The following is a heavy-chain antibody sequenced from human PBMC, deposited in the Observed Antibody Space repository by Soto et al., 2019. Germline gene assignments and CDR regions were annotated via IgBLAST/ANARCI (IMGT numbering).Heavy chain of an antibody. Sequence: SETLSLTCTVSGGSISSSSYYWGWIRQPPGKGLEWIGSIYYSGSTYYNPSLKSRVTISVDTSKNQFSLKLSSVTAADTAVYYCARHYSPGDYYDSSGYSGLFDIWGQGTMVT. V-gene: IGHV4-39*01. CDR1: GGSISSSSYY. D-gene: IGHD3-22*01. CDR3: ARHYSPGDYYDSSGYSGLFDI. J-gene: IGHJ3*02. CDR2: IYYSGST.